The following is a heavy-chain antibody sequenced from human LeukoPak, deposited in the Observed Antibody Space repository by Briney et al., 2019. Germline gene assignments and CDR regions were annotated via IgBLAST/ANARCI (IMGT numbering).Heavy chain of an antibody. V-gene: IGHV3-53*01. Sequence: GGSLRLSCAASGFTFSSYAMSWVRQAPGKGLEWVSVIYSGGSTYYADSVKGRFTVSRDNSKNTLYLQMNSLRAEDTAVYYCASSKRFGELLKDGMDVWGQGTTVTVSS. J-gene: IGHJ6*02. CDR2: IYSGGST. D-gene: IGHD3-10*01. CDR1: GFTFSSYA. CDR3: ASSKRFGELLKDGMDV.